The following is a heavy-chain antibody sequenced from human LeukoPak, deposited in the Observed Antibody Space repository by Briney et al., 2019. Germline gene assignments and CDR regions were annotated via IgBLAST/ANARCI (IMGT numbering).Heavy chain of an antibody. CDR3: ARDLEGFGRGHYFDY. V-gene: IGHV1-69*06. Sequence: SVKVSCKASGGTFSSYAISWVRQAPGQGLEWMGGIIPIFGTANYAQKFQGRVTITADKSTSTAYMELSSLRSEDTAVYYCARDLEGFGRGHYFDYWGQGTLVTVSS. CDR2: IIPIFGTA. J-gene: IGHJ4*02. CDR1: GGTFSSYA. D-gene: IGHD3-3*01.